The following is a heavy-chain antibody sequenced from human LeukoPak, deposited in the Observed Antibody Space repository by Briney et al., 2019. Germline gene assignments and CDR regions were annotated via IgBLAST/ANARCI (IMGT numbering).Heavy chain of an antibody. D-gene: IGHD2-21*01. J-gene: IGHJ4*02. Sequence: GGSLRLSCAASGFTFSSYGMHWVRQAPGKGLEWVAVISYDGSNKYYADSVKGRATISRDNSKNTLYLQMNSLRAEDTAIYYCARDLRVISFDNWGQGTLVSVSS. CDR2: ISYDGSNK. V-gene: IGHV3-30*03. CDR3: ARDLRVISFDN. CDR1: GFTFSSYG.